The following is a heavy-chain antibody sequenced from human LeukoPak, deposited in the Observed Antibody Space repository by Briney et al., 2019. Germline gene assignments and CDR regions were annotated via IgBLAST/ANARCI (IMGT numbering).Heavy chain of an antibody. Sequence: SETLSLTCTVSGGSINNYYWSWIRQPPGKGLEWIGYIYTSGSTNYNPSLKSRVTISVDTSKNQFSLKLSSVTAADTAVYHCARHRTVNDWPVPWGQGTLVTVSS. CDR2: IYTSGST. CDR1: GGSINNYY. CDR3: ARHRTVNDWPVP. D-gene: IGHD4-17*01. J-gene: IGHJ5*02. V-gene: IGHV4-4*09.